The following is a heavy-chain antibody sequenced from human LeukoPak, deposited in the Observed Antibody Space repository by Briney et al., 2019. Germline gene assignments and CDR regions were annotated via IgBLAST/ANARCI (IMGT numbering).Heavy chain of an antibody. CDR3: ASLAPNYYDSSGYYSNYFDY. CDR2: IYYSGST. J-gene: IGHJ4*02. V-gene: IGHV4-39*01. D-gene: IGHD3-22*01. Sequence: SETLSLTCTVSGGPISSSSYYWGWIRQPPGKGLEWIGSIYYSGSTYYNPSLKSRVTISVDTSKNQFSLKLSSVTAADTAVYYCASLAPNYYDSSGYYSNYFDYWGQGTLVTVSS. CDR1: GGPISSSSYY.